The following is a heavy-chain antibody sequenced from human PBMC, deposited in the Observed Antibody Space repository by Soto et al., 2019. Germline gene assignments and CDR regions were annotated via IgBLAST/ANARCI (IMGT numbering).Heavy chain of an antibody. D-gene: IGHD1-26*01. CDR1: GDSISSYY. J-gene: IGHJ4*02. V-gene: IGHV4-59*01. CDR2: VSNTGGT. Sequence: SETLSLTCTVSGDSISSYYWSWFRQPPGKGLLWIGYVSNTGGTNYNPSLWSRVTISLDTSKNQFSLRLSSVTAGDTAVYFCARGSINVGAQVNDCWGQGTLVTVSS. CDR3: ARGSINVGAQVNDC.